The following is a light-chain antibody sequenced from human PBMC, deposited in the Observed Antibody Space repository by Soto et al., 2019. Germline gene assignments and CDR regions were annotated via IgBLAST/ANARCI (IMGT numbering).Light chain of an antibody. V-gene: IGLV2-14*03. CDR2: DVN. J-gene: IGLJ1*01. CDR1: STDVDTYNY. CDR3: CSHTPGSTRYV. Sequence: QSVLTPPASVSGSPGQSITISCSGISTDVDTYNYVSWYQLHPGEAPKVLIYDVNSRPSGVSNRFSGSRSGNTASLTISGLQAEDEAHYYCCSHTPGSTRYVFGTGTKVTVL.